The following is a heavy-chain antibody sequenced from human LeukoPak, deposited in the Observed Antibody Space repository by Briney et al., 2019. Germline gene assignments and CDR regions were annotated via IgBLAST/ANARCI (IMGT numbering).Heavy chain of an antibody. CDR2: ISYDGSKE. CDR1: GFSFSSYA. CDR3: SSADFYGSGSYYSGSCDY. V-gene: IGHV3-30*04. J-gene: IGHJ4*02. D-gene: IGHD3-10*01. Sequence: GGSLRLSCAASGFSFSSYAMHWVRQAPGKGLEWVAVISYDGSKEYYTDSVKGRFTISRDNSKNTLYLEMNSLRNEDTAVYYCSSADFYGSGSYYSGSCDYWGQGTLVTVSS.